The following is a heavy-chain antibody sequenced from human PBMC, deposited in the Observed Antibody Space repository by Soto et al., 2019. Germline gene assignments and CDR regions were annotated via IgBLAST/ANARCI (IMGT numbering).Heavy chain of an antibody. CDR2: VFHTGTT. D-gene: IGHD6-19*01. J-gene: IGHJ4*02. CDR3: ARSAGWYAVHS. V-gene: IGHV4-4*02. Sequence: QVQLQESGPGLVKPSGTLSLTCAVSGDSVSSPYYWCWVRQPPGKGLEWIGEVFHTGTTSYNPSLRSRVTISMDNSNSHFSLDLRSVTAADTAVYYCARSAGWYAVHSWGPGTLVIVSS. CDR1: GDSVSSPYY.